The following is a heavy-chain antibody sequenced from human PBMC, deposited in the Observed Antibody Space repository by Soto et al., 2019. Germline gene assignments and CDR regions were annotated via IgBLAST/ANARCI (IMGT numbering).Heavy chain of an antibody. CDR3: ASLNIEATSTHFDF. J-gene: IGHJ4*02. CDR2: IYYSGST. CDR1: ADSMNRYY. Sequence: SETLSLTCSISADSMNRYYWNWIRQSPGNGLEWIGYIYYSGSTNYSPSLKIRVTLSADTSKNQFSLKLNSVTAADTAMYYCASLNIEATSTHFDFWGQGNQVTVS. V-gene: IGHV4-59*08. D-gene: IGHD5-12*01.